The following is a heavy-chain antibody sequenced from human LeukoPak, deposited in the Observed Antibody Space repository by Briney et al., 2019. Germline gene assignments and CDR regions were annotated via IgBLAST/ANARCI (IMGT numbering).Heavy chain of an antibody. D-gene: IGHD6-19*01. CDR1: GFTFSSYA. Sequence: GGSLRLSCSASGFTFSSYAMHWVRQAPGKGLEYVSAISGNGGNTYYADSLKGRFTISRDNSKNTLYLQMNSLRAEDTAVYYCARSSSGWYYYWGQGIMVTVSS. J-gene: IGHJ4*02. CDR2: ISGNGGNT. CDR3: ARSSSGWYYY. V-gene: IGHV3-64*04.